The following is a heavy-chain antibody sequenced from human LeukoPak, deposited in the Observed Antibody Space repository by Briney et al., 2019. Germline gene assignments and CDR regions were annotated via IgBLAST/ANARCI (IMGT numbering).Heavy chain of an antibody. D-gene: IGHD1-20*01. CDR3: AKARYNWNRRTHFDY. CDR2: ISGSGGST. V-gene: IGHV3-23*01. Sequence: GGSLRLSCAASGFTFSSYAMSWVRQAPGKGLEWVSAISGSGGSTYYADSVKGRFTISRDNSKNTLYRKMNTLRAENTAVYYCAKARYNWNRRTHFDYWGQGTLVTVSS. CDR1: GFTFSSYA. J-gene: IGHJ4*02.